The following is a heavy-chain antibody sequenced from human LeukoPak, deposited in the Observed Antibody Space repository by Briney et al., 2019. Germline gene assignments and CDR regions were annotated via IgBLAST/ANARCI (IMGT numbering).Heavy chain of an antibody. Sequence: GGSLRLSCAASGFTVTSNYMSWVRQAPGKGLEWVSVIYSGGSGGSTYYADSVKGRFTISRDNSKNTLYLQMNSLRAEDTAVYYCARGITVAGFVYWGQGTLVTVSS. J-gene: IGHJ4*02. CDR1: GFTVTSNY. CDR3: ARGITVAGFVY. V-gene: IGHV3-66*01. CDR2: IYSGGSGGST. D-gene: IGHD6-19*01.